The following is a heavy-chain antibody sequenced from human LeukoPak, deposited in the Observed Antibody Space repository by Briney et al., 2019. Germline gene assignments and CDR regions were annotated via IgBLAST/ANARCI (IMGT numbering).Heavy chain of an antibody. J-gene: IGHJ4*02. V-gene: IGHV3-23*01. Sequence: GGTLTLSCAASGFTFSNYGMSWVRQAPGKGPEWVSAISGRGGGTYYADSVKGRFTISRDNAKNSLFLQMSNLRDDDTAIYYCARHVGISFWGPGTLVTVSS. CDR1: GFTFSNYG. CDR2: ISGRGGGT. D-gene: IGHD7-27*01. CDR3: ARHVGISF.